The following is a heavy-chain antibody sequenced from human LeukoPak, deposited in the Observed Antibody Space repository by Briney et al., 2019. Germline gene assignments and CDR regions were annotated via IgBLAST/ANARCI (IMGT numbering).Heavy chain of an antibody. V-gene: IGHV4-59*01. Sequence: SETLSLTCTVSGASITTYYWSWIRQPPGKGLEYIGQIHSSGSANYNPSLKSRVTISVDTSKNQFSLKLSSVTAADTAVYYCARAYKIPAFDYWGQGTLVTVSS. CDR3: ARAYKIPAFDY. CDR1: GASITTYY. CDR2: IHSSGSA. J-gene: IGHJ4*02. D-gene: IGHD5-24*01.